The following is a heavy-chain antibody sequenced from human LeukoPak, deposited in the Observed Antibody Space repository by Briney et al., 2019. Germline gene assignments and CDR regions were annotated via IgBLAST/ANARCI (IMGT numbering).Heavy chain of an antibody. CDR1: GDSVSSDTAA. CDR3: ARDANLDY. V-gene: IGHV6-1*01. J-gene: IGHJ4*02. CDR2: TYYRSKWYN. Sequence: QTLSLTCAISGDSVSSDTAAWNWIRQSPSRGLEWLRRTYYRSKWYNEYSVSVRSRIIIKADTSKNQFSLQLNSVTPEDTAVYYCARDANLDYWGQGTLVTVSS.